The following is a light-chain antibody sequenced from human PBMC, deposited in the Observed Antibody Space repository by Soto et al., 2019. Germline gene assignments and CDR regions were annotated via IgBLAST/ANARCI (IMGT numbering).Light chain of an antibody. J-gene: IGLJ1*01. Sequence: QSVLTQPPSASGTPGQGVTISCSGSTSNIGSNYVYWYQQLPGTAPKLLIYRNNQRPSGVPDRFSGSKSGTSASLTVSGLQAEDEADYYCSSYAGSSTYVFGTGTKVTVL. CDR2: RNN. V-gene: IGLV1-47*01. CDR1: TSNIGSNY. CDR3: SSYAGSSTYV.